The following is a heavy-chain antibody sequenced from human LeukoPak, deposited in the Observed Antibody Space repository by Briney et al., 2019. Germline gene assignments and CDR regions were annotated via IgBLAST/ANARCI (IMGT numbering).Heavy chain of an antibody. Sequence: PSETLSLTCTVSGGSISSYYWSWIRQPAGKGLEWIGRIYTSGSTNYNPSLKSRVTISVDTSKNQFSLKLSSVTAADTAVYYCARHGDYDFWSGTPFDPWGQGTLVTVSS. CDR1: GGSISSYY. CDR2: IYTSGST. V-gene: IGHV4-4*07. D-gene: IGHD3-3*01. J-gene: IGHJ5*02. CDR3: ARHGDYDFWSGTPFDP.